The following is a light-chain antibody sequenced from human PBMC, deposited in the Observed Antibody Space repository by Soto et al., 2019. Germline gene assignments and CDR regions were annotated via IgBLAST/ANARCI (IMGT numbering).Light chain of an antibody. V-gene: IGLV2-14*01. CDR3: TSYTSRSTVV. CDR2: DVS. CDR1: SSDVGGYNY. J-gene: IGLJ2*01. Sequence: QSVLTQPASVSGSPGQSITISCTGTSSDVGGYNYVSWYQQHPAKAPKLMIYDVSNRPSGVYSRSSGSKSGNTAPLTISGLQAEDAADYYSTSYTSRSTVVFGGGTKLTVL.